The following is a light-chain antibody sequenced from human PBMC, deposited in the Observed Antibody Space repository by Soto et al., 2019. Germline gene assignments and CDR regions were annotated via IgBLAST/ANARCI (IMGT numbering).Light chain of an antibody. CDR1: QSISTY. CDR2: AAS. J-gene: IGKJ5*01. CDR3: QQSSRTPVT. Sequence: DSQMTQSPSSLSASVGDRVTITCRASQSISTYLNWYQQKPGKAPNLLIYAASTLQRGVPSRFSGSGSGTDFTLTISSLQAEDFATYYCQQSSRTPVTFGQGTRLEIK. V-gene: IGKV1-39*01.